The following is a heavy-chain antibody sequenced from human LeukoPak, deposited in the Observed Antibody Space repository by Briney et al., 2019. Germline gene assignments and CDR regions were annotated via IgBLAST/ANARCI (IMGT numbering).Heavy chain of an antibody. CDR3: ARDDYSNYYYYGMAV. Sequence: PSETLSLTCAVYGGSFSGYYWSWIRQPPGKRLEWIGELHHSGSTKYNPSLKTRVTISVDTSKNQFPLKLSSVTAADTAVYYCARDDYSNYYYYGMAVWRQGTTVTV. CDR2: LHHSGST. CDR1: GGSFSGYY. V-gene: IGHV4-34*01. D-gene: IGHD4-11*01. J-gene: IGHJ6*02.